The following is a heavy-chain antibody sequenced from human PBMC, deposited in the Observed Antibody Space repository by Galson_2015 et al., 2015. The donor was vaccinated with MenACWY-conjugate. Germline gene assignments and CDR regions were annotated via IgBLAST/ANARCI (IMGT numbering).Heavy chain of an antibody. D-gene: IGHD1-1*01. CDR3: ARGPTGTSRTLDFDY. Sequence: PALVKPTQTLTLTCTFSGFSLSTSGMCVSWIRQPPGKALEWLARIDWDDDKYYSTSLKTRLTISKDTSKNQVVLTMTNMDPVDTATYYCARGPTGTSRTLDFDYWGQGTLVTVSS. V-gene: IGHV2-70*11. CDR2: IDWDDDK. CDR1: GFSLSTSGMC. J-gene: IGHJ4*02.